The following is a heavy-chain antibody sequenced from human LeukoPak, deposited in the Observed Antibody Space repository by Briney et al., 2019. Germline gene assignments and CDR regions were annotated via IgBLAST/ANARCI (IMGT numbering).Heavy chain of an antibody. CDR3: ARDQGGNPIDY. CDR1: GGSISSYY. Sequence: KPSETLSLTCTVSGGSISSYYWSWIRQPPGKGLDWIGSIHHSGSTYYNASLESRVTISVDTSKNQFSLKLSSVTAADTAVYYCARDQGGNPIDYWGQGTLVTVSS. CDR2: IHHSGST. V-gene: IGHV4-38-2*02. D-gene: IGHD4-23*01. J-gene: IGHJ4*02.